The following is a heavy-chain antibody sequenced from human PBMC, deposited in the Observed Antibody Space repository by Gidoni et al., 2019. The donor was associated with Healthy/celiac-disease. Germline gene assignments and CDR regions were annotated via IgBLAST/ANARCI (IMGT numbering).Heavy chain of an antibody. Sequence: QVQLVQSGAEVKKPGSSVTVSCTASGGTFSSSAISWARQAPGPGLEWMGGLSPIFGTANYAQKCQGRVTITADESTSTAYMELSSLRSEDTAVYYCARMNYYDSSGYYPGDYWGQGTLVTVSS. D-gene: IGHD3-22*01. CDR2: LSPIFGTA. V-gene: IGHV1-69*01. CDR1: GGTFSSSA. J-gene: IGHJ4*02. CDR3: ARMNYYDSSGYYPGDY.